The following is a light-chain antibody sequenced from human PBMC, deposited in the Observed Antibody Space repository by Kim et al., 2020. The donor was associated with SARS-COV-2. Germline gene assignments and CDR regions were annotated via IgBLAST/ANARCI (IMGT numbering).Light chain of an antibody. CDR3: QQYDIPPFT. V-gene: IGKV1-5*01. J-gene: IGKJ2*01. CDR2: DAS. Sequence: SAFVGDRVTITCRASQTINNRLAWYQQKPGKAPKVLVFDASSLESGVPSTFSGSGSGTEFTLTISSLQPDDFATYYCQQYDIPPFTFGQGTKLEI. CDR1: QTINNR.